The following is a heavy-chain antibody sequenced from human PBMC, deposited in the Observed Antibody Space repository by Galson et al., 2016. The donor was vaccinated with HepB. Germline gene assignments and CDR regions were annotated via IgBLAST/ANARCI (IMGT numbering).Heavy chain of an antibody. V-gene: IGHV4-39*01. D-gene: IGHD3-3*01. Sequence: ETLSLTCTVSGGSISSSRHHWGWIRQPPGKGPEWIGSIYYSGTTYYNPSLKSRVTISVDTSKDQFSLKLRSVTAADTAVYYCVLIPYNFWSGYTYYFDSWGQGTLVTVSS. CDR2: IYYSGTT. J-gene: IGHJ4*02. CDR3: VLIPYNFWSGYTYYFDS. CDR1: GGSISSSRHH.